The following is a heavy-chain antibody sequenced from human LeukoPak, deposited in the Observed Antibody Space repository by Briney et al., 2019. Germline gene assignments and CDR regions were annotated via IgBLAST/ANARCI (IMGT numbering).Heavy chain of an antibody. J-gene: IGHJ4*02. CDR2: MNPNSGNT. CDR3: ARGLRREQQLLRAFDY. D-gene: IGHD6-13*01. Sequence: ASVKDSCKASGYTFTNYDINWVRQASGQGLEWMGWMNPNSGNTGSAQKFQGRVTMTSNTSISTAYMELGSLRSEDTAVYYCARGLRREQQLLRAFDYWGQGTPVTVSS. CDR1: GYTFTNYD. V-gene: IGHV1-8*01.